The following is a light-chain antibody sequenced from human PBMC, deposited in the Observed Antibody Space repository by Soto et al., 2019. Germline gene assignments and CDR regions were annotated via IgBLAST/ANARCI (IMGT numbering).Light chain of an antibody. V-gene: IGKV3-20*01. CDR3: QQYGSSGT. CDR2: GAS. Sequence: ELVRTQSPATLSVSPGERATLSGRANQNIISNLAWYQPKPGQAPRLLIYGASNRATGIPDRFSGSGSGTDFTLTIRRLEPEDFAVYYCQQYGSSGTFGQGTKVDIK. CDR1: QNIISN. J-gene: IGKJ1*01.